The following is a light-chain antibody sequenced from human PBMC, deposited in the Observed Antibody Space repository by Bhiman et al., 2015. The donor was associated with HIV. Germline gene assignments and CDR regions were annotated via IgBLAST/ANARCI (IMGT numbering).Light chain of an antibody. CDR2: DVS. CDR3: SSFTTSNTFV. J-gene: IGLJ1*01. Sequence: QSALTQPASVSGSPGQSITISCTGTSSDVGGYNYVSWCQQHPGKAPKLMIYDVSNRPSGVSNRFSGSKSGNTASLTISGLQTEDEADYYCSSFTTSNTFVFGTGTEVTVL. CDR1: SSDVGGYNY. V-gene: IGLV2-14*03.